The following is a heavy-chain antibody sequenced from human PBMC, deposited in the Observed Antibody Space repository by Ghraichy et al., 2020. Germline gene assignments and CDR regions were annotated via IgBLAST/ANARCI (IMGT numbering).Heavy chain of an antibody. J-gene: IGHJ4*02. CDR1: GFTFSSYA. CDR2: ISGSSSTI. D-gene: IGHD3-22*01. CDR3: TRDGPANYDDGIDY. V-gene: IGHV3-48*02. Sequence: LSLTCAASGFTFSSYAMNWVRQAPGKGLEWLSYISGSSSTIYYADSVKGRLTISRDNAKNSLFLQMNSLRDDDTAVYYCTRDGPANYDDGIDYWGQGTLVTVSS.